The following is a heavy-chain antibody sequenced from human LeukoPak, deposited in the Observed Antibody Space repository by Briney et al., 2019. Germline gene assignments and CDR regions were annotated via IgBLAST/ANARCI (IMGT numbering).Heavy chain of an antibody. V-gene: IGHV4-39*07. D-gene: IGHD2-15*01. Sequence: SETLSLTCTVSGGSISSSSYYWGWIRQPPGKGLEWIGSIYYSGSTNYNPSLKSRVTISVDTSKNQFSLKLSSVTAADTAVYYCARGGGRWQDAFDIWGQGTMVTVSS. CDR3: ARGGGRWQDAFDI. CDR1: GGSISSSSYY. J-gene: IGHJ3*02. CDR2: IYYSGST.